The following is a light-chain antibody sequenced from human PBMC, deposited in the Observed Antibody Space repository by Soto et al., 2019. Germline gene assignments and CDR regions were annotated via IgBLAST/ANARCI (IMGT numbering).Light chain of an antibody. J-gene: IGLJ3*02. Sequence: QSALTQPASVSGSPGQSITISCTGTSSDVGSYNLVSWYQQHPGKAPKLMIYEVSKRPSGVSNRFSGSKSGNTASLTISGLQAEDEADYYCCSYAGSSTSRVFGGGTKVTDL. CDR1: SSDVGSYNL. CDR2: EVS. CDR3: CSYAGSSTSRV. V-gene: IGLV2-23*02.